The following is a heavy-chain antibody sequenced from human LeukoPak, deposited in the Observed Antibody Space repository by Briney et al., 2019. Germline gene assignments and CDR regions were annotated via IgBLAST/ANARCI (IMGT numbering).Heavy chain of an antibody. J-gene: IGHJ3*02. CDR2: IYHSGST. CDR3: AREGGLRGAFDI. Sequence: SETLSLTCAVSGSSISSSNWWSWVRQPPGKGLEWIGEIYHSGSTNYNPSLKSRVTISVDKSKNLFSLKLSSVTAADTAVYYCAREGGLRGAFDIWGQGTMVTVSS. CDR1: GSSISSSNW. V-gene: IGHV4-4*02. D-gene: IGHD3-16*01.